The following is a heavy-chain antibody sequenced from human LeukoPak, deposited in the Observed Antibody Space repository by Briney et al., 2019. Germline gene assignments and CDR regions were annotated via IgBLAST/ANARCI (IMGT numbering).Heavy chain of an antibody. CDR3: ARDLDTATARGYYYMDV. CDR1: GGSISSYY. D-gene: IGHD5-18*01. CDR2: IYYSGST. J-gene: IGHJ6*03. V-gene: IGHV4-59*01. Sequence: SDTLSLTCTVSGGSISSYYWSWIRQPPGKGLEWIGYIYYSGSTNYNPSLKSRVTISVDTSKNQFSLKLSSVTAADTAVYYCARDLDTATARGYYYMDVWGKGTTVTVSS.